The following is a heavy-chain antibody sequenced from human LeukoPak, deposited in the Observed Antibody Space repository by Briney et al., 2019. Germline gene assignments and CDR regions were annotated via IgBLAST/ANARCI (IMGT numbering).Heavy chain of an antibody. V-gene: IGHV3-30*02. CDR2: IRYDGNNK. J-gene: IGHJ5*02. CDR1: GFTFSNYG. Sequence: GGSLRLSCAASGFTFSNYGIHWVRQAPGKGLEWVTFIRYDGNNKYYADSVKGRFTISRDNSKNTLYLQMNSLRAEDTAVYHCARYSSEIGWFDPWGQGTLVTASS. D-gene: IGHD6-25*01. CDR3: ARYSSEIGWFDP.